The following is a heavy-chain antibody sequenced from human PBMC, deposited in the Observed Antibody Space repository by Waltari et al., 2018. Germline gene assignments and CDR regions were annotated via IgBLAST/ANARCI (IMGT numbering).Heavy chain of an antibody. J-gene: IGHJ3*02. CDR1: GGSISSGSYY. CDR2: IYTSGST. CDR3: ARANSSGLHHAFDI. D-gene: IGHD3-22*01. V-gene: IGHV4-61*09. Sequence: QVQLQESGPGLVKPSQTLSLTCTVSGGSISSGSYYWSWIRQPAGKGLEWIGYIYTSGSTNYNPSLKSRVTISVDTSKNQFSLKLSSVTAADTAVYYCARANSSGLHHAFDIWGQGTMVTVSS.